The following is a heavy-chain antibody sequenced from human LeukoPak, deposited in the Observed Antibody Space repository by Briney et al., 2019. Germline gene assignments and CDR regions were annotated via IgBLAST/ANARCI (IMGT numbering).Heavy chain of an antibody. Sequence: GGSLRLSCAASGFTFSNYGMHWVRQAPGKGLEWVALISFDGSQKYYADSVKDRFTISRDNSKSTVYLQMNSLRVEDAAVYYCAKGGSNNWSFDNWGQGTLVTVSS. CDR3: AKGGSNNWSFDN. CDR1: GFTFSNYG. CDR2: ISFDGSQK. D-gene: IGHD1-1*01. J-gene: IGHJ4*02. V-gene: IGHV3-30*02.